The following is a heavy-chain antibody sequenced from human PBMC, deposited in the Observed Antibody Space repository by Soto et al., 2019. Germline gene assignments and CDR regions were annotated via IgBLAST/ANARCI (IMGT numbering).Heavy chain of an antibody. CDR1: GFTFSNYA. D-gene: IGHD3-22*01. CDR2: ISYDGSNK. CDR3: ARDLSRGITMIAIEIHY. J-gene: IGHJ4*02. V-gene: IGHV3-30-3*01. Sequence: GGSLRLSCAASGFTFSNYAMHWVRQAPGKGLELVAIISYDGSNKYYAESVKGRFTISRDNPKNTVYLQMSRLRPDDTAVYYCARDLSRGITMIAIEIHYWGQGNLVTVSS.